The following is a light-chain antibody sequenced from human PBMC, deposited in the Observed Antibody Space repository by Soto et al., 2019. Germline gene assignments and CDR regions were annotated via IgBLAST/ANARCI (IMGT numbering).Light chain of an antibody. J-gene: IGKJ1*01. CDR2: GAS. CDR3: QHYGNSRA. CDR1: QTVISTY. Sequence: EIVLTQSPGTLSLSPGERATLSCRASQTVISTYLAWYQLKPGQAPRLLIYGASSRATGIPDRFSGSGSGTDFTLTISRLEPEDFAVYCCQHYGNSRAFGQGTKVDIK. V-gene: IGKV3-20*01.